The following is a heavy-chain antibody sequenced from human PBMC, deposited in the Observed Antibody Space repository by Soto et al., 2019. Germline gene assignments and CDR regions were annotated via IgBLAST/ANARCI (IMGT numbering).Heavy chain of an antibody. Sequence: ASGKAACKVSGYSPTELTWHWAGQATAKGLKWMVGFDPEDGQTIYAQKFQGRVTMPEDTSPDTASMVLSSLGSEATAVYYCATLAPHYDYVWASYRPHWFDPWSRGTLVTVSS. V-gene: IGHV1-24*01. CDR1: GYSPTELT. J-gene: IGHJ5*02. CDR3: ATLAPHYDYVWASYRPHWFDP. D-gene: IGHD3-16*02. CDR2: FDPEDGQT.